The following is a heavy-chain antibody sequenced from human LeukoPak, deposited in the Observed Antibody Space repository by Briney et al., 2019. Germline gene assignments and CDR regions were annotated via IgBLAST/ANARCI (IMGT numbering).Heavy chain of an antibody. CDR1: GFTFSKYW. CDR3: ATKQWLAPPPDS. CDR2: INTDGAVT. V-gene: IGHV3-74*01. J-gene: IGHJ4*02. Sequence: GGSLRPSCAASGFTFSKYWMLWVRQAPGKGLESVSRINTDGAVTTYADSVKGRFTVSRDNADNTMFLQMNSVRDEDTAVYYCATKQWLAPPPDSWGQGTPVTVSS. D-gene: IGHD6-19*01.